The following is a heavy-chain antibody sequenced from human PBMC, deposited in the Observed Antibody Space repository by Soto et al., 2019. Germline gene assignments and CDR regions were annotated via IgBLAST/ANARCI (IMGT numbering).Heavy chain of an antibody. V-gene: IGHV1-2*04. J-gene: IGHJ6*02. Sequence: ASVKVSCKASGYTFTGYYMHWVRQAPGQGLEWMGWINPNSGGTNYAQKFQGWVTMTRDTSISTAYMELSSLRSEDTAVYYCARNVLPNWNYAYYYYGMDVWGQGTTVTVSS. D-gene: IGHD1-7*01. CDR3: ARNVLPNWNYAYYYYGMDV. CDR1: GYTFTGYY. CDR2: INPNSGGT.